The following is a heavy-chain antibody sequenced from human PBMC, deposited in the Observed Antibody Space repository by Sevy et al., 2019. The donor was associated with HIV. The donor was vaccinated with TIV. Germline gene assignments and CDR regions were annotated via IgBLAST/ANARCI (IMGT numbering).Heavy chain of an antibody. Sequence: SETLSLTCTVSGGSITRLYWNWIRQPPGKGLEWIANIYYHGHINYNPSLKSRVTLSLDTSKNQFSLSLSSVTAADTAMYYCAGENAWGRGYSWGQGTLVTVSS. CDR2: IYYHGHI. J-gene: IGHJ4*02. V-gene: IGHV4-59*08. CDR1: GGSITRLY. CDR3: AGENAWGRGYS. D-gene: IGHD1-26*01.